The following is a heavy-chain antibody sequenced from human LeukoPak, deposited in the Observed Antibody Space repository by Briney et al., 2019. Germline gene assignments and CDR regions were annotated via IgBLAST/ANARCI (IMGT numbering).Heavy chain of an antibody. CDR2: ISYDGSNK. CDR3: ATDPDSSGYYCPIFDY. Sequence: GGSLRLSCAASGFTFSSYAMSWVRQAPGKGLEWVAIISYDGSNKYYADSVKGRFTISSDNSKNTLYLQINSLRAEDTAVYYCATDPDSSGYYCPIFDYWGQGTLVTVSS. CDR1: GFTFSSYA. D-gene: IGHD3-22*01. V-gene: IGHV3-30-3*01. J-gene: IGHJ4*02.